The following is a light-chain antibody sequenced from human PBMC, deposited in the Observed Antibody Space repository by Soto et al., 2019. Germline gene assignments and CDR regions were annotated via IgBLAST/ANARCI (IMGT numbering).Light chain of an antibody. CDR3: CSYAGGYIFV. J-gene: IGLJ1*01. Sequence: QSVRSQPLSVSGSPGHLVTISCTGTSSDVGRYNYVSWYQQHPGKAPKLIIYDVTKRPSGVPDRFSGSKSGNTASLTISGLQAEDEVDYYCCSYAGGYIFVFGTGTKVTVL. V-gene: IGLV2-11*01. CDR1: SSDVGRYNY. CDR2: DVT.